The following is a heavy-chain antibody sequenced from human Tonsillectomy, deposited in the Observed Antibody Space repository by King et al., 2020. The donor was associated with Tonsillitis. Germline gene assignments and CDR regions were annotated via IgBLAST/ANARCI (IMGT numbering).Heavy chain of an antibody. CDR1: GGSISSYY. CDR3: ARDRVRHSYDYGMDV. Sequence: QLQESGPGLVKPSETLSLTCTVSGGSISSYYWNWIRQPPGKGLEWIGYIYYSGRTNYNPSLKSRVTISVDTSKNQFSLNLSSVTAAETAVYYCARDRVRHSYDYGMDVWGQGTTVTVSS. V-gene: IGHV4-59*01. D-gene: IGHD2-21*01. J-gene: IGHJ6*02. CDR2: IYYSGRT.